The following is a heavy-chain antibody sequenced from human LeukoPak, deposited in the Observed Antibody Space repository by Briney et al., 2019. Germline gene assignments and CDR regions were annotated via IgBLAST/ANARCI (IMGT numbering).Heavy chain of an antibody. Sequence: GASVKVSCKASGYTFTSYAMHWVRQAPGQRLEWMGWINAGNGNTKYSQKFQGRVTITRDTSASTAYMELSSLRSEDTAVYYCARGQFVAAAGTQFDCWGQGTLVTVSS. J-gene: IGHJ4*02. CDR1: GYTFTSYA. D-gene: IGHD6-13*01. CDR2: INAGNGNT. V-gene: IGHV1-3*01. CDR3: ARGQFVAAAGTQFDC.